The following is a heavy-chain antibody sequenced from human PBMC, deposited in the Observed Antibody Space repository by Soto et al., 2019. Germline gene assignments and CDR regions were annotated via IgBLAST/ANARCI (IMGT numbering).Heavy chain of an antibody. CDR2: IYWDDDK. CDR3: AHRLVSNYYDVGFDY. J-gene: IGHJ4*02. Sequence: QITLKESGPTLVKPTQTLTLTCTFSGFSLSTSGVGVGWIRQPPGKALEWLALIYWDDDKRYSPSLKSRLTITKDPSKNQVVLKMTNRAPVDTATYYCAHRLVSNYYDVGFDYWGQGPLVTVSS. V-gene: IGHV2-5*02. D-gene: IGHD3-22*01. CDR1: GFSLSTSGVG.